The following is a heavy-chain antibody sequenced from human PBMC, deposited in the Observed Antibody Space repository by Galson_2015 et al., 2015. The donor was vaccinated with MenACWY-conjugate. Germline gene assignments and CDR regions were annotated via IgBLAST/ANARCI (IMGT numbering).Heavy chain of an antibody. CDR1: GGSISSSSYY. J-gene: IGHJ4*02. CDR3: AEDGVWFGESIFDY. Sequence: TLSLTCTVSGGSISSSSYYWGWIRQPPGKGLEWIGSIYYSGSTYYNPSLKSRVTISVDTSKNQFSLKLSSVTAADTAVYYCAEDGVWFGESIFDYWGQGTLVTVSS. V-gene: IGHV4-39*07. CDR2: IYYSGST. D-gene: IGHD3-10*01.